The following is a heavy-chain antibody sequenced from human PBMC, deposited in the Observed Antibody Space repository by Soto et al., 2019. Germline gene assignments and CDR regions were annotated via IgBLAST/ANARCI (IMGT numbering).Heavy chain of an antibody. CDR2: INHSGST. CDR3: ARGGYSSSWYLRYNWFDP. J-gene: IGHJ5*02. V-gene: IGHV4-34*01. CDR1: GGSFSGYY. D-gene: IGHD6-13*01. Sequence: QVQLQQWGAGLLKPSETLSLTCAVYGGSFSGYYWSWIRQPPGKGLEWIGEINHSGSTNYNPSLKSRVTISVDTSNHQFSLKLRSVTAAYTAVYYCARGGYSSSWYLRYNWFDPWGQGTLVTVSS.